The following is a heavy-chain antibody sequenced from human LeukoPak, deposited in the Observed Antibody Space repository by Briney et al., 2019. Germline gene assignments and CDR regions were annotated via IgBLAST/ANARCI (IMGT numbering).Heavy chain of an antibody. D-gene: IGHD3-16*01. CDR3: AKDDAWGRFQH. J-gene: IGHJ1*01. V-gene: IGHV3-7*03. Sequence: GGSLRLSCAASGFTFSSKWMSWVRQAPGKGLEWLGNIQPDGSEQYPVDSVRGRFTISRDNARNSLFLQMNSLRVDDTAVYYCAKDDAWGRFQHWGQGTLVTVSS. CDR1: GFTFSSKW. CDR2: IQPDGSEQ.